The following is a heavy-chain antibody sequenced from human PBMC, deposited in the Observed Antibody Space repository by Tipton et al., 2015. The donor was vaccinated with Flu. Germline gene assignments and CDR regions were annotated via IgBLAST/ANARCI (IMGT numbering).Heavy chain of an antibody. V-gene: IGHV3-21*01. CDR1: GFTFRSYS. J-gene: IGHJ3*02. CDR2: ISSGSHYI. Sequence: SLRLSCVASGFTFRSYSINWVRQAPGQGLEWVSSISSGSHYIYYADSVKGRFTISRDNAKNSVDLQMNSLRAEDTAAYYCARQGGIIGGSDAFDMWGQGTTVTVSS. D-gene: IGHD2-15*01. CDR3: ARQGGIIGGSDAFDM.